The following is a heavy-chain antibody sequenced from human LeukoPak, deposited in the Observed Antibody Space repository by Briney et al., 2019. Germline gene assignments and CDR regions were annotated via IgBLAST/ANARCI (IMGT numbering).Heavy chain of an antibody. Sequence: SVKVSCKASGGTFSSYAISWVRQAPGQGLEWMGGIIPIFGTANYAQKFQGRVTITADESTSTAYMELSSLRSEDTAVYYCATYYYGSGSYYNWFDPWGQGTLVTVSS. J-gene: IGHJ5*02. D-gene: IGHD3-10*01. CDR2: IIPIFGTA. CDR3: ATYYYGSGSYYNWFDP. V-gene: IGHV1-69*13. CDR1: GGTFSSYA.